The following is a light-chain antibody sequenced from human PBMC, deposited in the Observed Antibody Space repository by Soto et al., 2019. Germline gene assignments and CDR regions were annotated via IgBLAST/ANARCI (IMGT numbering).Light chain of an antibody. Sequence: QSALTQPASVSGSPGQSITISCTGTSSDVGGYNYVSWYQQLPGKAPKLMIYDVSDRPSGVSNRFSASKSGNTASLTISGLQAEDEADYYCSSYRSSSTIHVFGTGTKVTVL. CDR2: DVS. J-gene: IGLJ1*01. V-gene: IGLV2-14*03. CDR1: SSDVGGYNY. CDR3: SSYRSSSTIHV.